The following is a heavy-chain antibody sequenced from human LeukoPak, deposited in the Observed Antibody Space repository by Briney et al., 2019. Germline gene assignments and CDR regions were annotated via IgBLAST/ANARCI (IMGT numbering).Heavy chain of an antibody. J-gene: IGHJ6*03. Sequence: GGSLRLSCAASGFTFSSYGMHWVRQAPGKGLEWVAFIRYDGSNKYYADSVKGRFTISRDNSKNTLYLQMNSLRAEDTAVYYCAKDGMWGATTAYYYMDVWGKGTTVTVSS. CDR2: IRYDGSNK. D-gene: IGHD1-26*01. V-gene: IGHV3-30*02. CDR3: AKDGMWGATTAYYYMDV. CDR1: GFTFSSYG.